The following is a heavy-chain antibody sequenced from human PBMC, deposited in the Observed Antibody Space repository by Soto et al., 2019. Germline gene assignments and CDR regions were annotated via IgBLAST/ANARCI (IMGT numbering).Heavy chain of an antibody. D-gene: IGHD6-13*01. V-gene: IGHV4-4*02. Sequence: PSETLSLTCAVSGGSISTSNWWSWVCQPPGKGLEWIGEVYRTGSTNYNPSLESRLTISVDKSKNQFSLKLTSVTAADTAVYYCARARATIAEAAIFDCWGQGTLVTSPQ. CDR2: VYRTGST. CDR3: ARARATIAEAAIFDC. J-gene: IGHJ4*02. CDR1: GGSISTSNW.